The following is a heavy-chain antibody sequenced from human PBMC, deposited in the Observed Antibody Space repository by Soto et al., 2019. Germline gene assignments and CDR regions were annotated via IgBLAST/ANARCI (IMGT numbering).Heavy chain of an antibody. CDR2: IYDTGISGYTPST. CDR3: ARGEDAFFYYGLDV. V-gene: IGHV4-61*08. Sequence: TSETLSLTCSVSGGSINSGGYYWNWIRRPPGKGLEWIAYIYDTGISGYTPSTSYNPSLKSRVTMSVDTSKSQFFLKLTSVTAADTAVYYCARGEDAFFYYGLDVWGQGITVTVSS. J-gene: IGHJ6*02. CDR1: GGSINSGGYY.